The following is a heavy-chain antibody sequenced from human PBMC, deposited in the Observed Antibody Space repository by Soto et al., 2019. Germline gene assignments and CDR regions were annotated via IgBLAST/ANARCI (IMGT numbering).Heavy chain of an antibody. Sequence: PSETLSLTCTVSGGSISSGGYYWSWIRQHPGKGLEWIGYIYYSGSTYYNPSLKSRVTISVDTSKNQFSLKLSSVTAADTAVYYCASGAYSGSYYFDYWGQGTLVTVSS. D-gene: IGHD1-26*01. CDR2: IYYSGST. CDR1: GGSISSGGYY. V-gene: IGHV4-31*03. CDR3: ASGAYSGSYYFDY. J-gene: IGHJ4*02.